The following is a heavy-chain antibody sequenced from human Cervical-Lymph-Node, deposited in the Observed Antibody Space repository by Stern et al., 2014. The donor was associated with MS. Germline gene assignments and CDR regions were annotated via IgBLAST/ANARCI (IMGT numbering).Heavy chain of an antibody. CDR2: VSFSGST. V-gene: IGHV4-31*03. Sequence: QEQLQESGPGLLKPSQTLSLSCTVSGVSISSGGYYWSWIRQLPGKGLEWLGYVSFSGSTSYTPSVTMRVSISVDPSKNQFSLNLRSVTAADTAVYYCANGGDEYNPIDYWGQGTLVIVST. J-gene: IGHJ4*02. CDR1: GVSISSGGYY. D-gene: IGHD5-24*01. CDR3: ANGGDEYNPIDY.